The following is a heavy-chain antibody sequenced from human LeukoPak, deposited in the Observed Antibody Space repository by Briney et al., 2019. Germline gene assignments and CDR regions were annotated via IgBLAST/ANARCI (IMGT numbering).Heavy chain of an antibody. V-gene: IGHV4-39*01. J-gene: IGHJ4*02. CDR2: IYYSGST. CDR3: ARLYYDFWSGYPSSFDY. CDR1: GGSISSSSYY. D-gene: IGHD3-3*01. Sequence: SETLSLTCTVSGGSISSSSYYWGWIRQPPGKGLEWFGSIYYSGSTYYNPSLKSRVTISVDTSKNQFSLKLSSVTAADTAVYYCARLYYDFWSGYPSSFDYWGQGTLVTVSS.